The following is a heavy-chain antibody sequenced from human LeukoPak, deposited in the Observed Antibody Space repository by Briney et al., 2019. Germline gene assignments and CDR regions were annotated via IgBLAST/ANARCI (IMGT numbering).Heavy chain of an antibody. V-gene: IGHV3-23*01. CDR3: AKEVYYYGSGSYYNAIDY. CDR2: ISGSGGST. CDR1: GFTFSSYA. D-gene: IGHD3-10*01. Sequence: GGSLRLPCAASGFTFSSYAMSWVRQAPGKGLEWVSAISGSGGSTYYADSVKGRFTISRDNSKNTLYLQMNSLRAEDTAVYYCAKEVYYYGSGSYYNAIDYWGQGTLVTVSS. J-gene: IGHJ4*02.